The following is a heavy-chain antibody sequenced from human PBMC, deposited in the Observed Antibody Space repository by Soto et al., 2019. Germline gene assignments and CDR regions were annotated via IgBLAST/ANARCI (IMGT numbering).Heavy chain of an antibody. J-gene: IGHJ3*02. D-gene: IGHD1-26*01. Sequence: GGSLRLSCAASGFTFSSYGMHWVRQAPGKGLEWVAVIWYDGSNKYYADSVKGRFTISRDNSKNTLYLQMNSLRAEDTAVYYCARDLPVGAVSAYGAFDIWGQGTMVTVSS. CDR3: ARDLPVGAVSAYGAFDI. V-gene: IGHV3-33*01. CDR1: GFTFSSYG. CDR2: IWYDGSNK.